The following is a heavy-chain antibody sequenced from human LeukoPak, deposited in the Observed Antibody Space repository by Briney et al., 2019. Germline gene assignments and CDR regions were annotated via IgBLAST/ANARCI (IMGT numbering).Heavy chain of an antibody. D-gene: IGHD2-2*01. CDR1: GGTFSSYA. CDR2: IIPIFGTA. CDR3: ATLGYCSSTSCYATAN. V-gene: IGHV1-69*13. Sequence: ASVKVSCKASGGTFSSYAISWVRQAPGQGLEWMGGIIPIFGTANYAQKFQGRVTITADESTSTAYMELSSLRSEDTAVYYYATLGYCSSTSCYATANWGQGTLVTVSS. J-gene: IGHJ4*02.